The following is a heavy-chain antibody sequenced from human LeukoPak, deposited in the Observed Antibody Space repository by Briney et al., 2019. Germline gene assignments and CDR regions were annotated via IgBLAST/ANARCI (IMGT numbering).Heavy chain of an antibody. J-gene: IGHJ3*02. V-gene: IGHV4-39*07. D-gene: IGHD3-3*01. CDR2: IYFSGST. CDR3: ARGWANYDFWSGYSAGAFDI. CDR1: GGSISSSRYY. Sequence: PSETLSLTCTVSGGSISSSRYYCGWIRQPPGKGLEWIGSIYFSGSTYYNPSLKSRVTISVDTSKNQFSLKLSSVTAADTAVYYCARGWANYDFWSGYSAGAFDIWGQGTMVTVSS.